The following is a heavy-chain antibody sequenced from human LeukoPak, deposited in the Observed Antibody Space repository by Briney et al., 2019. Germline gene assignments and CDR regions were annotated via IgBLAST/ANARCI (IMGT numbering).Heavy chain of an antibody. CDR1: GFTFSNYW. J-gene: IGHJ4*02. CDR3: VRSAFHAGSGNYYDY. CDR2: IDNAGSIM. D-gene: IGHD3-22*01. V-gene: IGHV3-74*03. Sequence: PGGSLRLSCAASGFTFSNYWIHWVRQAPGKGLVWVSRIDNAGSIMTYADSVKGRFTISRDNAENTLYLQMNSLRVEDTAVYYCVRSAFHAGSGNYYDYWGQGTLVTVSS.